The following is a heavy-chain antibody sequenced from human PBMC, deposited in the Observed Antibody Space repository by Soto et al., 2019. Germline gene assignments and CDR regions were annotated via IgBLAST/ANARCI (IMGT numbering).Heavy chain of an antibody. Sequence: GGSPRLSCAASGFTFSSSWMHWVRQAPGKGLVWVSRINSGASNTNYADSVKGRFTISRDNAKNTLYLQMDSLTAEDTAVYYCARGPSGWFGYDYWGQGTLVTVSS. D-gene: IGHD6-19*01. CDR3: ARGPSGWFGYDY. J-gene: IGHJ4*02. CDR1: GFTFSSSW. V-gene: IGHV3-74*01. CDR2: INSGASNT.